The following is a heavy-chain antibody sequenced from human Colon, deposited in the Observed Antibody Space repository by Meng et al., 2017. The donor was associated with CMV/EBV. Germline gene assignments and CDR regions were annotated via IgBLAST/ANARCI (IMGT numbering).Heavy chain of an antibody. CDR3: AKSRGAGPSALNY. CDR2: ISDTGDST. V-gene: IGHV3-23*01. J-gene: IGHJ4*02. D-gene: IGHD2-2*01. Sequence: GESLKISCAASGFTFSSYAMTWVRQAPGKGLEWVSVISDTGDSTIYADSVKGRFTISRDHSKNTLYLQMNSLRADDTAVYYCAKSRGAGPSALNYWGQGTLVTVSS. CDR1: GFTFSSYA.